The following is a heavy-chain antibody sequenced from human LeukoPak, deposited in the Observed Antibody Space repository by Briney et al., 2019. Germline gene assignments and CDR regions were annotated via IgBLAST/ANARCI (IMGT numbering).Heavy chain of an antibody. CDR1: GYTLTSYG. CDR2: ISTHNGNT. CDR3: ARGDIVVVPAAMGAFDI. V-gene: IGHV1-18*01. J-gene: IGHJ3*02. Sequence: ASVKVSCKASGYTLTSYGISWVRQAPGQGLEWMGWISTHNGNTNYAQKFQGRVTMTRDTSISTAYMELSRLRSDDTAVYYCARGDIVVVPAAMGAFDIWGQGTMVTVSS. D-gene: IGHD2-2*01.